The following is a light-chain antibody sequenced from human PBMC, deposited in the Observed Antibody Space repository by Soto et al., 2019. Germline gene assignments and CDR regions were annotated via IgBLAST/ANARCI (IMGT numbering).Light chain of an antibody. CDR2: DVD. J-gene: IGLJ2*01. V-gene: IGLV2-11*01. Sequence: QSALTQPRSVSGSPGQSVTISCTGVGSDVSGYNFLSWYQQYPGKAPKVIIYDVDKRPSGVPDRFSGSKSGNTASLTVSGLQAEDEADYYCTSYATGDTFPFGGGTKLTVL. CDR1: GSDVSGYNF. CDR3: TSYATGDTFP.